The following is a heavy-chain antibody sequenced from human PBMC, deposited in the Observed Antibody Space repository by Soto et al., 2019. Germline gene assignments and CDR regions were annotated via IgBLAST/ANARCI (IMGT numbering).Heavy chain of an antibody. D-gene: IGHD3-10*01. CDR3: ARVGYYGPENYFDY. Sequence: SVKVSCKASGGTFSSYAISWVGQAPGQGLEWMGGIIPIFGTANYAQKFQGRVTITADESTSTAYMELSSLRSEDTAVYYCARVGYYGPENYFDYWGQGTLVTVSS. CDR1: GGTFSSYA. V-gene: IGHV1-69*13. CDR2: IIPIFGTA. J-gene: IGHJ4*02.